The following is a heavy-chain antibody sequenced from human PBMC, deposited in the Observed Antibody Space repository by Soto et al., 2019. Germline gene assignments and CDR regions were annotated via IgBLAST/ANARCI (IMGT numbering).Heavy chain of an antibody. CDR3: ARGDREDIAVVTGVRPGEYGVDV. V-gene: IGHV3-30-3*01. CDR2: ISYDGGNK. J-gene: IGHJ6*02. Sequence: QVQLVESGGGVVQPGRSLRLSCAASGFTFRNYAMHWVRQAPGKGLECVAVISYDGGNKFYRDYVKGRFTISRDNSKNTLYLQINSLRYEDTAVYYCARGDREDIAVVTGVRPGEYGVDVWGQGTTVTVSS. CDR1: GFTFRNYA. D-gene: IGHD2-15*01.